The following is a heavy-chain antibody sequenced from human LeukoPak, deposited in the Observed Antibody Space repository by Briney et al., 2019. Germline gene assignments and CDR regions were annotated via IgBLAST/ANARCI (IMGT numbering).Heavy chain of an antibody. CDR1: GYTFTSYY. CDR3: ARDISYYDSSGYSSSHFDY. CDR2: INPSGGST. J-gene: IGHJ4*02. Sequence: ASVKVSCKAYGYTFTSYYMHWVRQAPGQGLEWMGIINPSGGSTSYAQKFQGRVTMTRDTSTSTAYMELSSLRSEDTAVYYCARDISYYDSSGYSSSHFDYWGQGTLVTVSS. V-gene: IGHV1-46*01. D-gene: IGHD3-22*01.